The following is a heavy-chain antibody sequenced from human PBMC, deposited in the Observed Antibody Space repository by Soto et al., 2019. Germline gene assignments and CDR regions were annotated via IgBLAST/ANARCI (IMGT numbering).Heavy chain of an antibody. CDR2: IIPIFGTA. J-gene: IGHJ6*02. V-gene: IGHV1-69*01. CDR3: ASRRVGVVIPSYYYGMDV. CDR1: GGTFSSYA. D-gene: IGHD3-3*01. Sequence: QVHLVQSGAEVKKPGSSVKVSCKASGGTFSSYASSWVRQAPGQGIEWMGGIIPIFGTANSAQKFQSRVTITADESTSTAYMELSSLRSEDTAVYYCASRRVGVVIPSYYYGMDVWGQGTTVTVSS.